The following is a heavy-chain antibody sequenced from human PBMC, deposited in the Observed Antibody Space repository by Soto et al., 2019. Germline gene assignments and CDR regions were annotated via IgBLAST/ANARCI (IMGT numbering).Heavy chain of an antibody. CDR1: GGTFSSYS. J-gene: IGHJ4*02. Sequence: QVQLVHSGAEVKKPGSSVKVSCKASGGTFSSYSITWARQSPGQGLEWMGEIIPIFGTANYAQKLQGRVTITADESTSTAYMEMSSLRSEETAVYYCARDGGRHSGGIDYWGQGTLVNVSS. V-gene: IGHV1-69*01. CDR2: IIPIFGTA. CDR3: ARDGGRHSGGIDY. D-gene: IGHD1-26*01.